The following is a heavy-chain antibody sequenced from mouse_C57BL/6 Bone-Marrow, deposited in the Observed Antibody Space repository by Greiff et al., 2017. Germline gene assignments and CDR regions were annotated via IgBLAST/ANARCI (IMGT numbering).Heavy chain of an antibody. D-gene: IGHD2-2*01. V-gene: IGHV1-81*01. Sequence: VKLMESGAELARPGASVKLSCKASGYTFTSYGISWVKQRTGQGLEWIGEIYPRSGNTYYNEKFKGKATLTADKSSSTAYMELRSLTSEDSAVYFCARSRWLPYAYGGQGTLVTVSA. CDR2: IYPRSGNT. CDR3: ARSRWLPYAY. CDR1: GYTFTSYG. J-gene: IGHJ3*01.